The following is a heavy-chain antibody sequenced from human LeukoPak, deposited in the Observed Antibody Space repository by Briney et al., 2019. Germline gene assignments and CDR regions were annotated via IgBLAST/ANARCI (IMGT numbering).Heavy chain of an antibody. J-gene: IGHJ4*02. V-gene: IGHV3-23*01. CDR3: GKVEGSRINYPYYFEA. CDR1: GFTFSTYD. D-gene: IGHD3-10*01. Sequence: GGSLRLSCAASGFTFSTYDMNWVRQAPGKGLEWVSAISTGGTYKFYADSGKGRLSNNRNQSKHTVVLQMNSLRAEDTAVDYCGKVEGSRINYPYYFEAWGQGILVTVSS. CDR2: ISTGGTYK.